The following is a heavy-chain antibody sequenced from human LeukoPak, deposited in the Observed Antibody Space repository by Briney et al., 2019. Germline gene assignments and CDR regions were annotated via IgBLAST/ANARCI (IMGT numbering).Heavy chain of an antibody. D-gene: IGHD3/OR15-3a*01. CDR2: IYYSGST. J-gene: IGHJ4*02. V-gene: IGHV4-59*08. CDR3: ARHARTWTQHYYFDY. Sequence: ASETLSLTCTVSGGSISTYYWSWIRQPPGKGLEWIGYIYYSGSTNYNPSLNSRVTISVDTSKNQFSLSLSSVTAADTAVYYCARHARTWTQHYYFDYWGQGTLVTVSS. CDR1: GGSISTYY.